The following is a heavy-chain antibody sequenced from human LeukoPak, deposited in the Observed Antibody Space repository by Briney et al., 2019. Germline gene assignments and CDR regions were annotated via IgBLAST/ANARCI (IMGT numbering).Heavy chain of an antibody. Sequence: KASETLSLTCTVSGGSISSGSYYWSWIRQPAGKGLEWIGRIYTSGSTNYNPSLKSRVTISVDTSKNQFSLKLSSVTAADTAVYYCARDYGFRRNFWSGYSPEAFDIWGQGTMVTVSS. CDR3: ARDYGFRRNFWSGYSPEAFDI. CDR2: IYTSGST. J-gene: IGHJ3*02. CDR1: GGSISSGSYY. V-gene: IGHV4-61*02. D-gene: IGHD3-3*01.